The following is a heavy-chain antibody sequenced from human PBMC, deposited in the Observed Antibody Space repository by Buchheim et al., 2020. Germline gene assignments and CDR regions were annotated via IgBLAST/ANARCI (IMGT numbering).Heavy chain of an antibody. CDR3: ARRNNNPYSSGRYWTTFDY. V-gene: IGHV5-51*01. CDR1: GYSFTNQW. J-gene: IGHJ4*02. Sequence: EVQLVQSGAEVKKPGESLKISCKGSGYSFTNQWIGWVRQMPGKGLEWMGIIYPADSDTRYSPSFQVQVTVSPDKSIITRYLQWSSLKASDTAMYYCARRNNNPYSSGRYWTTFDYWGQGTL. CDR2: IYPADSDT. D-gene: IGHD6-19*01.